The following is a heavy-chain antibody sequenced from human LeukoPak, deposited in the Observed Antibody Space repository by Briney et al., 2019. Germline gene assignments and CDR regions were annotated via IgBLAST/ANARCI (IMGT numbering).Heavy chain of an antibody. Sequence: ASVKVSCTASGYTFTSYDINWVRQAPGQGLEWMGWMNPNSGNTGYAQKFQGRVTITRNTSISTAYMELSSLRSEDTAVYYYARASNDFRSGYYFDYWGQGTLVTVSS. CDR2: MNPNSGNT. V-gene: IGHV1-8*03. J-gene: IGHJ4*02. D-gene: IGHD3-3*01. CDR1: GYTFTSYD. CDR3: ARASNDFRSGYYFDY.